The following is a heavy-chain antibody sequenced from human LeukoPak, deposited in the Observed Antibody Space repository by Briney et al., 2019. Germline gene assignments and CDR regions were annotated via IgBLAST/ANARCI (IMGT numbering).Heavy chain of an antibody. CDR2: ISPSGGGT. J-gene: IGHJ5*02. D-gene: IGHD3-10*01. V-gene: IGHV3-23*01. CDR3: AKEVPYTSGSHGRFDP. CDR1: GFTFSSYG. Sequence: QTGGSLRLSCAASGFTFSSYGMSWVRQAPVKGLEWVSAISPSGGGTYYADSVKGRFTISRDNSTNTLFLQLNNLRPEDTAVYYCAKEVPYTSGSHGRFDPWGQGTLVTVSS.